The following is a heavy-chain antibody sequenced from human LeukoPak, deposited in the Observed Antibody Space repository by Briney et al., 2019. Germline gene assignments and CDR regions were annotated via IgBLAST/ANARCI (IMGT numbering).Heavy chain of an antibody. D-gene: IGHD3-10*01. V-gene: IGHV1-8*02. Sequence: ASVKVSCKASGYTFTSYGISWVRQAPGQGLEWMGWMNPNSGNTGYAQKFQGRVTMTRNTSISTAYMELSSLRSEDTAVYYCARYYYGSGSYYNYYYYMDVWGKGTTVTISS. J-gene: IGHJ6*03. CDR1: GYTFTSYG. CDR3: ARYYYGSGSYYNYYYYMDV. CDR2: MNPNSGNT.